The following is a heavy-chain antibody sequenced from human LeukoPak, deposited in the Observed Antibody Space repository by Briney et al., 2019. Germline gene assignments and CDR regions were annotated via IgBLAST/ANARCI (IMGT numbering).Heavy chain of an antibody. CDR2: IHYSGST. CDR1: VGSISSFS. D-gene: IGHD4-23*01. Sequence: SETLSLTCTLSVGSISSFSWSCIWQPPGKGLEWMGYIHYSGSTNYKPSLENRVTISVDTSKNQFSLNLSSVTAADTAVYYCARHEGGNLDFDYWGQGTLVTVSS. J-gene: IGHJ4*02. CDR3: ARHEGGNLDFDY. V-gene: IGHV4-59*08.